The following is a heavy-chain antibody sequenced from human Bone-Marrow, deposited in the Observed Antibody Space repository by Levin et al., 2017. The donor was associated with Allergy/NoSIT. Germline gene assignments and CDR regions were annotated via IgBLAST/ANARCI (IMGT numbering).Heavy chain of an antibody. CDR1: GFTFSSYG. D-gene: IGHD4-23*01. CDR2: ISYDGSNK. V-gene: IGHV3-30*18. Sequence: GESLKISCAASGFTFSSYGMHWVRQAPGKGLEWVAVISYDGSNKYYADSVKGRFTISRDNSKNTLYLQMNSLRAEDTAVYYCAKGGVPTVEPREGFQHWGQGTLVTVSS. J-gene: IGHJ1*01. CDR3: AKGGVPTVEPREGFQH.